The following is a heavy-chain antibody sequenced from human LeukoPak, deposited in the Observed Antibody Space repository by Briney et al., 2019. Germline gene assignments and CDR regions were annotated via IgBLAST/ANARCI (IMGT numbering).Heavy chain of an antibody. V-gene: IGHV3-23*01. D-gene: IGHD5-18*01. Sequence: GGSLRLSCAASGFTFSRYAMSWVRQAPGKGLESVSGISGRAGSTNYADSVKGRFTISRDNSKNTLYLQMNSLRAEDTAVYYCAKQPIQLWFFDYWGQGTLVTVSS. CDR3: AKQPIQLWFFDY. CDR2: ISGRAGST. CDR1: GFTFSRYA. J-gene: IGHJ4*02.